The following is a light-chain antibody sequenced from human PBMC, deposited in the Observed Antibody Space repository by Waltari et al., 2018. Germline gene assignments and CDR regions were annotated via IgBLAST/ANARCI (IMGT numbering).Light chain of an antibody. V-gene: IGLV4-69*01. CDR1: SGHSNYA. Sequence: QLVLTQSPSASASLGASVKLTCTLSSGHSNYAIAWHQQLPEKGPRCLMKLNSDGSHNKGDGVPVCFSGSSSGAERYLTISSLQSEDEADYYCQTWGTGIVIFGGGTRLTVL. J-gene: IGLJ2*01. CDR2: LNSDGSH. CDR3: QTWGTGIVI.